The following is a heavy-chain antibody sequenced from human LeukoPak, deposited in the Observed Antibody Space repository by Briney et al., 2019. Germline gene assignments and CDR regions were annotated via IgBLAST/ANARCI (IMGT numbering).Heavy chain of an antibody. CDR2: ISGDGGST. D-gene: IGHD6-13*01. J-gene: IGHJ4*02. CDR3: AKDSDPTPSSSFGDY. V-gene: IGHV3-43*02. CDR1: GFTFDDYA. Sequence: GSLRLSCAASGFTFDDYAMHWVRQAPGKGLEWVSLISGDGGSTYYADSVKGRFTISRDNSKNSLYLQMNSLRTEDTALYYCAKDSDPTPSSSFGDYWGQGTLVTVSS.